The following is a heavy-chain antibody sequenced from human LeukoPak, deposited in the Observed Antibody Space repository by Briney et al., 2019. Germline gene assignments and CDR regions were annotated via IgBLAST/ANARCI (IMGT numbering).Heavy chain of an antibody. Sequence: SEALALTCTVSDSSISSYYWSWIRQPPEKGLERIWYIYYSGSTNYNPSLKSRVTITVDTSKSQFSLKLSSVTAADTAVYYCARDGGPLRGYSYDYWGQGTLVTVSS. V-gene: IGHV4-59*01. J-gene: IGHJ4*02. CDR3: ARDGGPLRGYSYDY. D-gene: IGHD5-18*01. CDR2: IYYSGST. CDR1: DSSISSYY.